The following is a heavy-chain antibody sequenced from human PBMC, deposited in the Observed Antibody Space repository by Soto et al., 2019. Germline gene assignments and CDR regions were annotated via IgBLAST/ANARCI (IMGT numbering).Heavy chain of an antibody. J-gene: IGHJ6*02. V-gene: IGHV3-23*01. CDR1: GVAISGYA. Sequence: GSLRLSCIASGVAISGYAMSWVRHSPGQWLQWVSYISHSGDNTYYADAVKGRFTISRDNSKNTLYLQMNSPRAEDTAEYYCLTWSHNVLTGPDGYGMGVWGQGTTVTVSS. D-gene: IGHD3-9*01. CDR2: ISHSGDNT. CDR3: LTWSHNVLTGPDGYGMGV.